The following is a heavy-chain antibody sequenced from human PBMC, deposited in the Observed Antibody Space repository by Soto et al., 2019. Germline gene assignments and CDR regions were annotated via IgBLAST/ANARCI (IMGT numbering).Heavy chain of an antibody. D-gene: IGHD3-3*01. CDR1: GFSLSTSGVG. CDR3: AHRRVYYDFWSGYYPDFDY. CDR2: IYWNDDK. Sequence: QITLKESGPTLVKPTQTLTLTCTFSGFSLSTSGVGVGWIRQPPGKALEWLALIYWNDDKRYSPSLKSRLTIPKDTSKNQVVLTMTNMDPVDTATYYCAHRRVYYDFWSGYYPDFDYWGQGTLVTVSS. J-gene: IGHJ4*02. V-gene: IGHV2-5*01.